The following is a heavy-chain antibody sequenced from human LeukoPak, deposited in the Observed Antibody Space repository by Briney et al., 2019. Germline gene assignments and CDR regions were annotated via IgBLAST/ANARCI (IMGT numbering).Heavy chain of an antibody. J-gene: IGHJ5*02. D-gene: IGHD6-6*01. CDR3: ARDGIAAPNNWFDP. Sequence: ASVKVSCKASGYTFTSYGISWVRQAPGQGLVWMGWISAYNGNTNYAQKLQGRVTMTTDTSTSTAYMELRSLRSDDTAVYYCARDGIAAPNNWFDPWGQGTLVTVSS. V-gene: IGHV1-18*01. CDR1: GYTFTSYG. CDR2: ISAYNGNT.